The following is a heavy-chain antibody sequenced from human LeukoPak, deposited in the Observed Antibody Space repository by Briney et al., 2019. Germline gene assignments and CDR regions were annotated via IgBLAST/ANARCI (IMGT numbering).Heavy chain of an antibody. CDR3: ATDTMVRGVIIPFDY. CDR1: GYTFTDYY. J-gene: IGHJ4*02. Sequence: ASVKISCKVSGYTFTDYYMHWVQQAPGKGLEWMGLVDPEDGETIYAEKFQGRVTITADTSTDTAYMELSSLRSEDTAVYYCATDTMVRGVIIPFDYWGQETLVTVSS. V-gene: IGHV1-69-2*01. CDR2: VDPEDGET. D-gene: IGHD3-10*01.